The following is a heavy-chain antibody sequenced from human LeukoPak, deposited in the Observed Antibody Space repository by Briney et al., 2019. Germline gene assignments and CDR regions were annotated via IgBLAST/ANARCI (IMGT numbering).Heavy chain of an antibody. CDR1: GGSISSYY. J-gene: IGHJ3*02. CDR3: ARRDYSPDAFDI. D-gene: IGHD2-21*01. Sequence: SETLSLTCTVSGGSISSYYWSWIRQPPGKGLEWIGYIYYSGITNYNPSLKSRRTISVDTSKNQFSLKLSSVTAADTAVYYCARRDYSPDAFDIWGQGTMVTVSS. V-gene: IGHV4-59*08. CDR2: IYYSGIT.